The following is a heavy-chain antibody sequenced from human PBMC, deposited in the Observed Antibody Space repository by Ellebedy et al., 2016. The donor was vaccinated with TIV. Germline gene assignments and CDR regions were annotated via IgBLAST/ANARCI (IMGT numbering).Heavy chain of an antibody. J-gene: IGHJ4*02. D-gene: IGHD5-12*01. Sequence: SETLSLTXAVYGGAVTEYFWSWFRQPPGKGLEWIGEFTHIGTNNYHPSLKSRVSISADTSKKQFSLELTSVTAADTAVYYCATHGRDSGYDFGYWGQGTLVTVSS. V-gene: IGHV4-34*01. CDR2: FTHIGTN. CDR3: ATHGRDSGYDFGY. CDR1: GGAVTEYF.